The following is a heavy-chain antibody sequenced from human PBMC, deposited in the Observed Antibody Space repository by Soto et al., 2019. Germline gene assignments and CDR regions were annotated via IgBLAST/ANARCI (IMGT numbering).Heavy chain of an antibody. D-gene: IGHD6-19*01. CDR2: TYYRSKWYN. V-gene: IGHV6-1*01. Sequence: PSQTLSLTCAISGDSVSSNSAAWNWIRQSPSRGLEWLGRTYYRSKWYNDYAVSVKSRITINPDTSKNQFSLQLNSVTPEDTAVYYCARDGSYRSGWLDYYYYYGMDVWGQGTTVTVSS. CDR3: ARDGSYRSGWLDYYYYYGMDV. CDR1: GDSVSSNSAA. J-gene: IGHJ6*02.